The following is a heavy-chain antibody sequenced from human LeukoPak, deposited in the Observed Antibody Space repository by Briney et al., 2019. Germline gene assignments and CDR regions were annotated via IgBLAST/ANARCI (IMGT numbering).Heavy chain of an antibody. CDR2: IWPGDSDT. V-gene: IGHV5-51*01. CDR3: ARLPRGVPTGMDFDS. CDR1: GYGFSNYW. Sequence: GESLKISCKGSGYGFSNYWIGWVRQMPGKGLEWMGIIWPGDSDTRYSPSFQGQVTISADKSMSTAYLQWTTLKASDTAMYYCARLPRGVPTGMDFDSWGQGTLVTVSS. J-gene: IGHJ4*02. D-gene: IGHD2-2*01.